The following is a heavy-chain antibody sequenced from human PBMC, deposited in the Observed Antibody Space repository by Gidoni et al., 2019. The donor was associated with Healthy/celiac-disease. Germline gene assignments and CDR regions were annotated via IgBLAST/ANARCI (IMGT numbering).Heavy chain of an antibody. CDR3: AREGPDYGDSDSYYYYGMDV. CDR2: ISAYNGNT. Sequence: QVQLVQSGAEVKQPGASVKASCQASVYTFTSYGIRWVRQAPGQGLEWMGWISAYNGNTNYAQKLQGRVTMTTDTSTSTAYMELRSLRSDDTAVYYCAREGPDYGDSDSYYYYGMDVWGQGTTVTVSS. V-gene: IGHV1-18*01. CDR1: VYTFTSYG. D-gene: IGHD4-17*01. J-gene: IGHJ6*02.